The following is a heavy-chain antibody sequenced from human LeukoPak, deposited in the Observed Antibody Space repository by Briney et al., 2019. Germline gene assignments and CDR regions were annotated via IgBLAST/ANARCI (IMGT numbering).Heavy chain of an antibody. D-gene: IGHD4-17*01. V-gene: IGHV1-2*02. CDR3: ARDNGDYWFDY. CDR2: INPNSGGT. Sequence: ASVKVSCKASGYTFTGYYMHWVRQGAGQGLEWMGWINPNSGGTNYAQKFQGRVTMTRDTSISTAYMELTRLRSDDTAVYYCARDNGDYWFDYWGQGTLVTVSS. CDR1: GYTFTGYY. J-gene: IGHJ4*02.